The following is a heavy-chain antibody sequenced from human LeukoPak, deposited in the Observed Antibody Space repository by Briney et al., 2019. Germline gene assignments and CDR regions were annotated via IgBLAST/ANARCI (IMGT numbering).Heavy chain of an antibody. V-gene: IGHV3-30*02. CDR3: AKDSITPPYYYGSGRKVTESGFDY. Sequence: GGSLRLSCAASGFTFSSYGMHWVRQAPGKGLEWVAFIRYDGSNKYYADSVKGRFTISRDNSKNTLYLQMNSLRAEDTAVYYCAKDSITPPYYYGSGRKVTESGFDYWGQGTLVTVSS. J-gene: IGHJ4*02. CDR2: IRYDGSNK. CDR1: GFTFSSYG. D-gene: IGHD3-10*01.